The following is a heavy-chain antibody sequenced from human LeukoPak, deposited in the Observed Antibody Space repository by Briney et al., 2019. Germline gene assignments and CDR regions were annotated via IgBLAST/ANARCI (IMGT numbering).Heavy chain of an antibody. V-gene: IGHV3-23*01. Sequence: GGTLRLSCAASGFTFSSYAMSWVRQAPGKGLEWVSAISGSGGSTYYADSVKGRFTISRDNSKNTLYLQMNSLRAEDTAVYYCAKVDYGDYGYDYFDYWGQGTLVTVSS. CDR3: AKVDYGDYGYDYFDY. J-gene: IGHJ4*02. CDR1: GFTFSSYA. D-gene: IGHD4-17*01. CDR2: ISGSGGST.